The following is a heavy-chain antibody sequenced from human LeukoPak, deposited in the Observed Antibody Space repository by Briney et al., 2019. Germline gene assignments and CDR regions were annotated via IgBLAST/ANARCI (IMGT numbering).Heavy chain of an antibody. CDR2: ISGDSTYI. J-gene: IGHJ4*02. D-gene: IGHD1-1*01. CDR1: GFTFASSS. CDR3: ARVSGRLERQSDLDY. V-gene: IGHV3-21*01. Sequence: PGGSLRLSCAASGFTFASSSMNWVRQAPGKGLEWGSSISGDSTYIYNAGSVKGRFTITRDNAQASLYLQMISLRADDTAVYYCARVSGRLERQSDLDYWGQGTLVIVSS.